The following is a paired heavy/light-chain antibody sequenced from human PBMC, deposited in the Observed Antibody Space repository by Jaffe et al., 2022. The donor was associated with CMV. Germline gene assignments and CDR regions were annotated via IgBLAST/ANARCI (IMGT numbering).Light chain of an antibody. CDR2: KAS. Sequence: DIHMTQSPSTLSASVGDRVTIICRASQSISSWLAWYQQKPGKAPRLLIYKASSLESGVPSRFSGSGSGTEFTLTISSLQPDDFATYYCKQYNSPTWTFGQGTKVEIK. J-gene: IGKJ1*01. CDR3: KQYNSPTWT. V-gene: IGKV1-5*03. CDR1: QSISSW.
Heavy chain of an antibody. CDR3: ARYDFWGGGRGY. CDR1: GFTFGDHA. J-gene: IGHJ4*02. V-gene: IGHV3-49*04. Sequence: EVQLVESGGALIQPGRSLRLSCTVSGFTFGDHAMSWVRQAPGKGLEWVGFIRSNSFGGTPEYAASMKGRFTISKDDSNSIAYLQMNSLKIEDTAVYFCARYDFWGGGRGYWGQGTLVTVSS. D-gene: IGHD3-3*01. CDR2: IRSNSFGGTP.